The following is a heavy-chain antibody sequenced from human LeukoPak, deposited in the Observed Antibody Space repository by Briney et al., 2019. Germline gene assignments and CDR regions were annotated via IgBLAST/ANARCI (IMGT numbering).Heavy chain of an antibody. J-gene: IGHJ4*02. CDR1: GYTFTNFD. Sequence: GASVKVSCRASGYTFTNFDINWVRQATGQGLEWMAWMNPNNGNTGNAQKFQGRVTITWDSSIGTAYMELSSLRSEDTAVYYCARVGYSNSYDFWGQGTLVTVSS. V-gene: IGHV1-8*03. CDR3: ARVGYSNSYDF. D-gene: IGHD5-18*01. CDR2: MNPNNGNT.